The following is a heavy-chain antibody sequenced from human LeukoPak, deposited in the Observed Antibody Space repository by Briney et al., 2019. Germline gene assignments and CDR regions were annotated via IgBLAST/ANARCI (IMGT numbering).Heavy chain of an antibody. V-gene: IGHV3-30*02. CDR3: AKCLQYDFWSGYYTGFAY. CDR1: GFTFSSYG. CDR2: IRYDGSNK. D-gene: IGHD3-3*01. Sequence: PGGSLRLSCAASGFTFSSYGMHWVRQAPGKGLEWVPFIRYDGSNKYYADSVKGRFTISRDNSKNTLYLQMNSRRAEDTAVYYCAKCLQYDFWSGYYTGFAYWGQGTLATVSS. J-gene: IGHJ4*02.